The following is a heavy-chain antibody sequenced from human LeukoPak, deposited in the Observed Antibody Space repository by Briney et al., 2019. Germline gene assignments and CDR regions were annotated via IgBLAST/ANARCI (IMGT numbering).Heavy chain of an antibody. CDR3: ARDYYMGIVDQ. V-gene: IGHV3-74*01. D-gene: IGHD3-22*01. Sequence: GSLRLSCEASGFTFSNHWMHWVRQAPGKGLVWVSVISKDGSTSIYADSVRGRLTISRDDAKNTLYLQMNSLRVEDTSVYYCARDYYMGIVDQWGQGTRVTVSS. CDR1: GFTFSNHW. J-gene: IGHJ5*02. CDR2: ISKDGSTS.